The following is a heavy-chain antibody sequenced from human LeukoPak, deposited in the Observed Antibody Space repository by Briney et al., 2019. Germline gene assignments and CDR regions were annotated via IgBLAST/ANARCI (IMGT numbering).Heavy chain of an antibody. Sequence: GGSLRLSCAASGFTFNKYAMSWVRQAPGMGLEWLSYVSGSGGATYYADSVKGRFTISRDNSKNTVYLQMGSLRAEGTAVYYCAKNRGGTYKYYMDVWGNGSTVTVSS. J-gene: IGHJ6*03. CDR1: GFTFNKYA. V-gene: IGHV3-23*01. CDR3: AKNRGGTYKYYMDV. CDR2: VSGSGGAT. D-gene: IGHD1-1*01.